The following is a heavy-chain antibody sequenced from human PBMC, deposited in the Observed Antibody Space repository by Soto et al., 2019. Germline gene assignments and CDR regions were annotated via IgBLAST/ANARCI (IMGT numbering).Heavy chain of an antibody. CDR2: IYHSGST. V-gene: IGHV4-4*02. CDR1: GGSISSSNW. Sequence: SETLSLTCAVSGGSISSSNWWSWVRQPPGKGLEWIGEIYHSGSTNYNPSLKSRVTISVDKSKNQFSLKLSSVTAADTAVYYCARGPATAIPEQYYFDYWGQGILVTVSS. D-gene: IGHD2-2*02. J-gene: IGHJ4*02. CDR3: ARGPATAIPEQYYFDY.